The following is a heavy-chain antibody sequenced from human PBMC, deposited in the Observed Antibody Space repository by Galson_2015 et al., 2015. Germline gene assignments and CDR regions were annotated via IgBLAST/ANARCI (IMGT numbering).Heavy chain of an antibody. CDR2: VYYSGTT. CDR3: ARGNTVTNPSSFDY. CDR1: GGSISSGSSY. V-gene: IGHV4-39*07. D-gene: IGHD4-17*01. Sequence: ETLSLTCTVSGGSISSGSSYWGWFRQPPGEGLEWVGSVYYSGTTYYNPSLKSRVTISQDTSKNQYSLKLTSVTAADTAIYYCARGNTVTNPSSFDYWGQGTLATVSS. J-gene: IGHJ4*02.